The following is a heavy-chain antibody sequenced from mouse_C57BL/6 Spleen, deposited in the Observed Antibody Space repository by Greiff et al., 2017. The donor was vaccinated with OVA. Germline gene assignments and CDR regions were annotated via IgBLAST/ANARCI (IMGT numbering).Heavy chain of an antibody. J-gene: IGHJ1*03. CDR3: AREAGYDGYYRWYFDV. Sequence: VQLQQPGAELVKPGASVKMSCKASGYTFTSYWITWVKQRPGQGLEWIGDIYPGSGSTNYNEKFKSKATLTVDTSSSTAYMQLSSLTSEDSAVYYCAREAGYDGYYRWYFDVWGTGTTVTVSS. CDR2: IYPGSGST. CDR1: GYTFTSYW. V-gene: IGHV1-55*01. D-gene: IGHD2-3*01.